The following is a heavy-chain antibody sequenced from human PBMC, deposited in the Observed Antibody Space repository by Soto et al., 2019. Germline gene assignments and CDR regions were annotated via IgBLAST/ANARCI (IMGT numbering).Heavy chain of an antibody. CDR1: GFAFSSFA. J-gene: IGHJ4*02. CDR2: ITDSGGST. CDR3: AKYKGVIHHLMFDC. D-gene: IGHD2-21*01. Sequence: EVQLLESGGGLVQPGGFLRLSCAASGFAFSSFAMSWVRQAPGKGLEWVSSITDSGGSTFYADSVKGRLTTSRDNSKSTLYLQMNSLRAEDTAVYYCAKYKGVIHHLMFDCWGQGTLVTVSS. V-gene: IGHV3-23*01.